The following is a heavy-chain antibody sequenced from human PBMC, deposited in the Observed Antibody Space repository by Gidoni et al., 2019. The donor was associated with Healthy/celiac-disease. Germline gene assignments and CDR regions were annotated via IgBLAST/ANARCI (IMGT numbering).Heavy chain of an antibody. J-gene: IGHJ3*02. V-gene: IGHV1-69*01. CDR2: IIPIFGTA. CDR1: GGTFSSYA. CDR3: ARGRELWFGELLWGLDAFDI. Sequence: QVQLVQSGAEVKKPGSSVKVSCKASGGTFSSYAISWVRQAPGQGLEWMGGIIPIFGTANYAQKFQGRVTITADESTSTAYMELSSLRSEDTAVYYCARGRELWFGELLWGLDAFDIWGQGTMVTVSS. D-gene: IGHD3-10*01.